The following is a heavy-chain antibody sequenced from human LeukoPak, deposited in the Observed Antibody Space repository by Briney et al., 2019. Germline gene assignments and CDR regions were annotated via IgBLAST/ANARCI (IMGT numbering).Heavy chain of an antibody. J-gene: IGHJ4*02. Sequence: GGSLRLSCAASGFTFSSYAMSWVRQAPGKGLEWVSAISGSGGSTYYADSVKGRFTISRDNSKNTLYLQMNSLRDEDTALYYCAKAGIGVVGYFDYWGQGTLVTVSS. CDR3: AKAGIGVVGYFDY. CDR2: ISGSGGST. CDR1: GFTFSSYA. V-gene: IGHV3-23*01. D-gene: IGHD6-19*01.